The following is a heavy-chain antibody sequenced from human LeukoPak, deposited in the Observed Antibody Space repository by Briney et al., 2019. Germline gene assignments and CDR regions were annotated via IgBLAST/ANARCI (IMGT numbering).Heavy chain of an antibody. J-gene: IGHJ5*02. V-gene: IGHV4-4*07. CDR2: IYTSGST. CDR3: AREGGYCSSTSCYTGNNWFDP. Sequence: PSETLSLTCTVSGGSISSYYWSWIRQPAGKGLERIGRIYTSGSTNYNSSLKSRVTMSVDTSKNQFSLKLSSVTAADTAVYYCAREGGYCSSTSCYTGNNWFDPWGQGTLVTVSS. D-gene: IGHD2-2*02. CDR1: GGSISSYY.